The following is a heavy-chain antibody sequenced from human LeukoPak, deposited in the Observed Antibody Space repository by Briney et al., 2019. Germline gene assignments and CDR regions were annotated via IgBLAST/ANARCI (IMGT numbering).Heavy chain of an antibody. CDR1: GFTFDDYA. CDR3: AKDISYYDSSGCDY. J-gene: IGHJ4*02. V-gene: IGHV3-9*01. Sequence: GRSLRLSCVASGFTFDDYAMHWVRQAPGKGLEWVSGISWNSGSIGYADSVKGRFTISRDNAKNSLYLQMNSLRAEDTALYYCAKDISYYDSSGCDYWGQGTLVTVSS. CDR2: ISWNSGSI. D-gene: IGHD3-22*01.